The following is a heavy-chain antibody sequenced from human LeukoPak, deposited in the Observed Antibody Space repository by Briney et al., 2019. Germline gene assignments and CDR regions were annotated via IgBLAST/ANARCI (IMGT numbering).Heavy chain of an antibody. CDR2: INPNSGGT. CDR1: GYTFTGYY. D-gene: IGHD1-14*01. J-gene: IGHJ4*02. CDR3: ARDGAHHSCDY. Sequence: ASVKVSCKASGYTFTGYYMHWVRQAPGQGLEWMGWINPNSGGTNYAQQFQGRVTMTRDTSTSTVYMELSSLTSDDTAVYYCARDGAHHSCDYWGQGTLFTVS. V-gene: IGHV1-2*02.